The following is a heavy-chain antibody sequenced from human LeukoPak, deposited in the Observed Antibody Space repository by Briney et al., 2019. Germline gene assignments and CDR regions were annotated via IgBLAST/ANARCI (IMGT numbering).Heavy chain of an antibody. V-gene: IGHV3-53*05. CDR1: GFTVSSNS. D-gene: IGHD3-22*01. CDR2: IYSYNT. Sequence: PGGSLRLSCTVSGFTVSSNSMSWVRQAPGKGLEWVSFIYSYNTHYSDSVKGRFTISRDNSKNALYLQMNSLRSEDTAVYYCASLLLYYYDSSGGAFDIWGQGTMVTVSS. J-gene: IGHJ3*02. CDR3: ASLLLYYYDSSGGAFDI.